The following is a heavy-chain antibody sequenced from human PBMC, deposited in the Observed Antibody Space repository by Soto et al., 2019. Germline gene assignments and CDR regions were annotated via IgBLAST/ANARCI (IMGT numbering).Heavy chain of an antibody. CDR2: IYWDGDK. CDR1: GFSLTKSGVG. D-gene: IGHD3-10*01. V-gene: IGHV2-5*02. J-gene: IGHJ5*02. CDR3: AHRSWDYHGSGNYNWFDP. Sequence: QITLKESAPALVKPTETLTLTCSFSGFSLTKSGVGVGWVRQPPQKALEWLALIYWDGDKRYNPSLRSRLTITKDTSRSQVVLTMTNMDPVDTATYFCAHRSWDYHGSGNYNWFDPWGQGTLVTVSS.